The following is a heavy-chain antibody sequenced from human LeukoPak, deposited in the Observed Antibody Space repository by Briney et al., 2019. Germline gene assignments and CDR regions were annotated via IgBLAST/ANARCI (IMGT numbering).Heavy chain of an antibody. Sequence: GGSLRLSCAASGFTVSSNYMSWVRQAPGKGLEWVSGISWNSGSIGYADSVKGRFTISRDNAKNSLYLQMNSLRAEDTALYYCAKDFSEGSYITYYFDYWGQGTLVTVSS. V-gene: IGHV3-9*01. CDR2: ISWNSGSI. CDR3: AKDFSEGSYITYYFDY. CDR1: GFTVSSNY. D-gene: IGHD1-26*01. J-gene: IGHJ4*02.